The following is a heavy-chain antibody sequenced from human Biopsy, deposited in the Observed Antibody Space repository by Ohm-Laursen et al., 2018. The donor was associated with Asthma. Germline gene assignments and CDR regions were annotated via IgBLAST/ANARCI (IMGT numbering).Heavy chain of an antibody. CDR1: GFTFSSYW. V-gene: IGHV3-74*01. J-gene: IGHJ4*02. CDR3: ARVSALYDFWSGYSLYDY. D-gene: IGHD3-3*01. Sequence: SLGLSCTAPGFTFSSYWMHWVRQAPGKGLMWVSRINSDGSSTTYADSVKGRFTISRDNAENTLYLRMNSLRAEDTAVYYCARVSALYDFWSGYSLYDYWGQGTLVTVSS. CDR2: INSDGSST.